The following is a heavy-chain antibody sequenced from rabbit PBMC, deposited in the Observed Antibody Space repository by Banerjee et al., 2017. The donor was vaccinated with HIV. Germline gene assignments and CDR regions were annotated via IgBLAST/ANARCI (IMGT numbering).Heavy chain of an antibody. D-gene: IGHD3-1*01. CDR1: GFTISISYW. V-gene: IGHV1S45*01. J-gene: IGHJ4*01. Sequence: QEQLVESGGGLVQPEGSLTLTCTASGFTISISYWICWVRQAPGKGPEWIACIYNGDGSSYYASWAKGRFTISKTSSPTVTLQMTSLTAADTATYFCTRGWSFFSLWGPGTLVTVS. CDR2: IYNGDGSS. CDR3: TRGWSFFSL.